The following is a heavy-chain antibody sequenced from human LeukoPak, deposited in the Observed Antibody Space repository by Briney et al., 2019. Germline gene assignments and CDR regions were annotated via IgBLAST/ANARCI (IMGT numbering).Heavy chain of an antibody. J-gene: IGHJ6*02. CDR1: GFTFSSYG. V-gene: IGHV3-30*02. Sequence: GGSLRLSCAASGFTFSSYGMHWVRQAPGKGLEWVAFIRYDGSNKYYADSVKGRFTISRDNSKNTLYLQMNSLRAEDTAVYYCAKTVTTVPGYYYGMDVWGQGTTVTVSS. D-gene: IGHD4-17*01. CDR2: IRYDGSNK. CDR3: AKTVTTVPGYYYGMDV.